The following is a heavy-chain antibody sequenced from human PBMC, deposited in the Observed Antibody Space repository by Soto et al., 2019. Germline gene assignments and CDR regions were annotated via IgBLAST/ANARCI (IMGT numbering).Heavy chain of an antibody. V-gene: IGHV1-18*01. CDR1: GYTFKFYG. CDR2: ISGFNGNT. D-gene: IGHD3-16*01. J-gene: IGHJ4*02. CDR3: ARIGVSSGHESPDFDS. Sequence: ASVKVSCKASGYTFKFYGITWVRQAPGQGLEWMGWISGFNGNTNYAADLQGRVTMTTDTSTSTAYMELRGLRSDDTAVYYCARIGVSSGHESPDFDSWGQGTLVTVSS.